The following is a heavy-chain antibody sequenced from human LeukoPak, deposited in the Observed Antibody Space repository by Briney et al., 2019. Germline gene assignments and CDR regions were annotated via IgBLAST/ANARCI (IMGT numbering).Heavy chain of an antibody. D-gene: IGHD3-22*01. CDR3: ARAISNDDNSGYYY. V-gene: IGHV4-4*07. J-gene: IGHJ4*02. CDR1: GGSISSYY. Sequence: PSETLSLTCTVSGGSISSYYWSWIRQPAGKGLEWIGRIYASGSTKYSPSLKSRVTMSVDTSKKQFSLKLSSVTAADTAVYYCARAISNDDNSGYYYWGQGTLVTVSS. CDR2: IYASGST.